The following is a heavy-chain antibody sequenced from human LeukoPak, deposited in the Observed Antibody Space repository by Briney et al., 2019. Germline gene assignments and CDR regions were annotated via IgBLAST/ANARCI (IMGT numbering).Heavy chain of an antibody. V-gene: IGHV3-7*01. CDR2: IKQDGSEK. CDR3: ARGRPTTLYCSGGSCYYY. CDR1: GFTFSSYW. Sequence: GGSLRLSCAASGFTFSSYWMSWVRQAPGKGLEWVANIKQDGSEKYYVDSVKGRFTISRDNAKNTLYLQMNSLRAEDTAVYYCARGRPTTLYCSGGSCYYYWGQGTLVTVSS. D-gene: IGHD2-15*01. J-gene: IGHJ4*02.